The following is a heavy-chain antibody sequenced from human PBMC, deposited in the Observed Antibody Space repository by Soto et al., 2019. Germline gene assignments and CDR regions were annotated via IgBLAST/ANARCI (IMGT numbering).Heavy chain of an antibody. Sequence: QVQLVESGGGVVQPGRSLRLSCAASGFTFSSYGMHWVRQAPGKGLEWVAVISYDGSNKYYADSVKGRFTISRDNSKNTLYLQMISLRAEDTAVYYCAKDWGRDSPDDYWGQGTLVTVSS. CDR1: GFTFSSYG. D-gene: IGHD3-16*01. CDR2: ISYDGSNK. V-gene: IGHV3-30*18. CDR3: AKDWGRDSPDDY. J-gene: IGHJ4*02.